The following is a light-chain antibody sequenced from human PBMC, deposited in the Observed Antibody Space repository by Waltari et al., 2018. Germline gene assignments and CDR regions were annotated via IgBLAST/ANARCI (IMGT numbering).Light chain of an antibody. J-gene: IGLJ2*01. CDR3: YSAADNNPSVI. Sequence: SYELTQPSSVSVSPGQTARITCSGDLLAKKYVRRLQQKPGQAPVVIIYKDKERPSGIPERFSGSSSGTTVTLTISGAQLEDEADYYCYSAADNNPSVIFGGGTKLTVL. V-gene: IGLV3-27*01. CDR2: KDK. CDR1: LLAKKY.